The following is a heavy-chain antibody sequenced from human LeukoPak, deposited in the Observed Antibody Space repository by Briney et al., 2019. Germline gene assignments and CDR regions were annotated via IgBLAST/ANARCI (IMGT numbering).Heavy chain of an antibody. CDR3: ARAGDRYDSSGYYGMFDY. CDR2: IRYDGNNK. J-gene: IGHJ4*02. Sequence: GGSLRLSCAASGFTFSSYGMHWVRQAPGKGLERVAFIRYDGNNKYFADSVKGRFTISRDNAKNTLYLQMNSLRAEDTAVYYCARAGDRYDSSGYYGMFDYWGQGTLVTVSS. CDR1: GFTFSSYG. D-gene: IGHD3-22*01. V-gene: IGHV3-30*02.